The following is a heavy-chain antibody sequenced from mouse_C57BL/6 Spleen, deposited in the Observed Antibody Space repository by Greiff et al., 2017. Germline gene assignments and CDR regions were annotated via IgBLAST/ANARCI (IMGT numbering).Heavy chain of an antibody. D-gene: IGHD2-3*01. CDR3: ARDDGFFDY. V-gene: IGHV1-50*01. J-gene: IGHJ2*01. CDR2: IDPSDSYT. Sequence: VQLQQPGAELVKPGASVKLSCKASGYTFTSYWMQWVQQRPGQGLEWIGEIDPSDSYTNYNQKFKGKATLTVDTSSSTAYMQLSSLTSEDSAVYYCARDDGFFDYWGQGTTLTVSS. CDR1: GYTFTSYW.